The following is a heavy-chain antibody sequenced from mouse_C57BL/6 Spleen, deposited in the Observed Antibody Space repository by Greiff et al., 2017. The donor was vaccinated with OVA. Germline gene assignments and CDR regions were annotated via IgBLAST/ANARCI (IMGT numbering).Heavy chain of an antibody. CDR1: GYAFTNYL. CDR2: INPGSGGT. V-gene: IGHV1-54*01. J-gene: IGHJ3*01. Sequence: QVQLQQSGAELVRPGTSVKVSCKASGYAFTNYLIEWVKQRPGQGLEWIGVINPGSGGTNYNEKFKGKATLTADKSSSTAYMQLSSLTSEDSAVYFCARGAYDYDWFAYWGQGTLVTVSA. D-gene: IGHD2-4*01. CDR3: ARGAYDYDWFAY.